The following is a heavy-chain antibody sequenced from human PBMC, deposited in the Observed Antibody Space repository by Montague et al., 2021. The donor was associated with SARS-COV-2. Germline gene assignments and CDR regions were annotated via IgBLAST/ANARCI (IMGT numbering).Heavy chain of an antibody. Sequence: CAISGDSVSSNSAAWNWIRQSPSRGLEWLGRTYYRSKWYNDYAVSVKSRITINPDTSKNQFSLQLNSVTAEDTAVYYCARELRRIIMIVDTRGFDYWGQGTLVTVSS. V-gene: IGHV6-1*01. CDR3: ARELRRIIMIVDTRGFDY. CDR1: GDSVSSNSAA. J-gene: IGHJ4*02. CDR2: TYYRSKWYN. D-gene: IGHD3-22*01.